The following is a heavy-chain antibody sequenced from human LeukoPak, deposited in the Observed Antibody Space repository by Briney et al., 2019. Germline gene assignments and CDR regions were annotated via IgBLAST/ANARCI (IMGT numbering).Heavy chain of an antibody. CDR2: INHSGST. CDR3: ASSDDYGDF. V-gene: IGHV4-34*01. J-gene: IGHJ4*02. CDR1: GGSFSGYY. Sequence: SETLSLTCAVYGGSFSGYYWSWIRQPPRKGLEWIGEINHSGSTNYDPSLKSRVTISVDTSKNQFSLKLSSVTAADTAVYYCASSDDYGDFWGQGTLVTVSS.